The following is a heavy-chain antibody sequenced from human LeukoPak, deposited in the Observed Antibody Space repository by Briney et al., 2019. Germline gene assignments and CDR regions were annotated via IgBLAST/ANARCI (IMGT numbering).Heavy chain of an antibody. D-gene: IGHD6-13*01. CDR2: IRYDGSNK. Sequence: GGSLRLSCAACGFTFSLYVVHWVRQAPGKGLEWLAFIRYDGSNKYYADSVKGRFTISRDNSKNTLYLQINSLRAEDTAVYYCAKDRSSWTNGMDVWGQGTTVTVSS. J-gene: IGHJ6*02. CDR1: GFTFSLYV. CDR3: AKDRSSWTNGMDV. V-gene: IGHV3-30*02.